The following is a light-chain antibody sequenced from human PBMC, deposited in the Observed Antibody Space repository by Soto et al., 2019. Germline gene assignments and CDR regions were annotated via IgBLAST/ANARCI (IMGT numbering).Light chain of an antibody. CDR1: QDVSSY. V-gene: IGKV1-39*01. J-gene: IGKJ3*01. Sequence: DIQLTQSPSPLSASVGDRVYITCRTSQDVSSYLNWYQAKPGKAPKLLVYEASTLESGVPSRFSRSGSGTDFTLTISSLKPEDSATYYCQQSYGSPPFTFGPGTRVDI. CDR3: QQSYGSPPFT. CDR2: EAS.